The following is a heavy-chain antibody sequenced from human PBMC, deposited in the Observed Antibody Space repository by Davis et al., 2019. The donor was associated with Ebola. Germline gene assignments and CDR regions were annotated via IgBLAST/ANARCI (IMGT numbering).Heavy chain of an antibody. CDR3: ARVIQWFDY. D-gene: IGHD6-19*01. J-gene: IGHJ4*02. CDR1: GGSISSYY. V-gene: IGHV4-59*12. Sequence: PPETLSLTCTVSGGSISSYYWSWIRQPPGKGLEWIGYIYYSGSTYYNPSLKSRVTISVDTSKNQFSLKLSSVTAADTAVYYCARVIQWFDYWGQGTLVTVSS. CDR2: IYYSGST.